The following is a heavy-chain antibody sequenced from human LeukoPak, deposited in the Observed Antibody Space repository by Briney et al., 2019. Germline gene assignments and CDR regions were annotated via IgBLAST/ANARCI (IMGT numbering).Heavy chain of an antibody. Sequence: PSETLSLTCTVSGVSISSSYSYWGWIRQPPGMGLEWIGSIYYTGNTYYNASLKSQVSISIDTSKNQFSLKLTSVTAADTAVYYCARRQYYYYYYMDVWGKGTTVTISS. CDR1: GVSISSSYSY. J-gene: IGHJ6*03. CDR2: IYYTGNT. V-gene: IGHV4-39*01. CDR3: ARRQYYYYYYMDV.